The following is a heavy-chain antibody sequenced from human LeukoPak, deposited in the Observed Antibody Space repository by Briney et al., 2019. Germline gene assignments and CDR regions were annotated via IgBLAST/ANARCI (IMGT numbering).Heavy chain of an antibody. CDR3: AAVGEWLSNAFNL. Sequence: GSLRLSCAASGFSISIAWMSWVRQAPGKGLEWVGRIKSKGDGETRDYAAPVKDRFIISRDDSKNMLYLQMNSLKTEDTAIYYCAAVGEWLSNAFNLWGQGTMVTVS. CDR2: IKSKGDGETR. CDR1: GFSISIAW. J-gene: IGHJ3*01. V-gene: IGHV3-15*01. D-gene: IGHD3-22*01.